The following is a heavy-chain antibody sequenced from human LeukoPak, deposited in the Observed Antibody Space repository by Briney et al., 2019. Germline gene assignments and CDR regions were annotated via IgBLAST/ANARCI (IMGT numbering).Heavy chain of an antibody. Sequence: GGSLRLSCAASGFTFTRYSMNWVRQAPGKGLEWVSSISNIANHIYYAESVKGRFTISRDNAKNSVYLQMNSLRAEDTAVYYCARPYSGYDGAGFDLWGQGTMVTVSS. D-gene: IGHD5-12*01. V-gene: IGHV3-21*01. CDR3: ARPYSGYDGAGFDL. J-gene: IGHJ3*01. CDR2: ISNIANHI. CDR1: GFTFTRYS.